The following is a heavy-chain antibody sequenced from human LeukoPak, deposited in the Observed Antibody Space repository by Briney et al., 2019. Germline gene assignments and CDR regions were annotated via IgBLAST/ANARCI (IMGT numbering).Heavy chain of an antibody. Sequence: GGSLRLSCAASGFTLSTYCMHWVRQAPGKGLVWVSRIEGDGNRITYADSVKGRFTISRDNAKNTLYLQMNSLRAEDTAVYYCTRDWRNLGYDYWGQGTLVTVSS. V-gene: IGHV3-74*01. CDR1: GFTLSTYC. CDR3: TRDWRNLGYDY. D-gene: IGHD5-12*01. J-gene: IGHJ4*02. CDR2: IEGDGNRI.